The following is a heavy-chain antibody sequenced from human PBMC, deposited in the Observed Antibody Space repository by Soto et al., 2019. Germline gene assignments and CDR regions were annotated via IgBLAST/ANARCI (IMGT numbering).Heavy chain of an antibody. CDR1: GVSISSYF. V-gene: IGHV4-4*07. CDR3: ARDGDFWSGSYVFDI. CDR2: IYTSGST. J-gene: IGHJ3*02. D-gene: IGHD3-3*01. Sequence: SETLSLTCTFSGVSISSYFWSWIRQPAGKGLEWIGRIYTSGSTNYNPSLKSRVTMSVDTSKNQFSLRLSSVTAADTAVYYCARDGDFWSGSYVFDIGAHGNMVTV.